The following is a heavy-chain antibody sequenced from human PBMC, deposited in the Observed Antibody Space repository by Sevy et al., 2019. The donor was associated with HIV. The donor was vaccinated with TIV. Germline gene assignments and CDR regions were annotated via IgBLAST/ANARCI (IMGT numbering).Heavy chain of an antibody. V-gene: IGHV3-30-3*01. CDR1: GFAFSNYYA. D-gene: IGHD4-17*01. Sequence: GGSLRLSCAASGFAFSNYYAMHWVRQAPGKGLEWVALISYDGSVKYYGDSVKGRFTISRDNFKNALFLQMNSVTTEDTAVYYCARPRANYVDHYFFYAMDVWGQGTTVTVSS. CDR2: ISYDGSVK. J-gene: IGHJ6*02. CDR3: ARPRANYVDHYFFYAMDV.